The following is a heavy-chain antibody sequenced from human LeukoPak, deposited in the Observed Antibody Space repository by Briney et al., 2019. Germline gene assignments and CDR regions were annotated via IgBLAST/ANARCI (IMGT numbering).Heavy chain of an antibody. CDR2: IKQDGSEK. CDR3: ATSRSFDY. CDR1: GFTFSSYW. Sequence: GGSLSLSCAASGFTFSSYWMSWVRQAPGKGLEWVANIKQDGSEKYYMDSAKGRLTVSRDNAKNSVYLQMNSLRAEDTAVYYCATSRSFDYWGQGTLVTVSS. J-gene: IGHJ4*02. V-gene: IGHV3-7*03.